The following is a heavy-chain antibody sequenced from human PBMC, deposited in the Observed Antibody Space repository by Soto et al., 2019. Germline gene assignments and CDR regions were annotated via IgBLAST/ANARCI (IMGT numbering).Heavy chain of an antibody. CDR2: IYPGDSDT. D-gene: IGHD3-16*02. CDR1: GYSFTSYW. Sequence: EVQLVQSGAEVKKPGESLKISCKGSGYSFTSYWIGWVRQMPGKGLEWMGIIYPGDSDTRYSPSFQGQVTISADKSISTAYLQWSSLKASDTAMYYCARVLPSYDYIWGSYRSPAYYFDYWGQGTLVTVSS. V-gene: IGHV5-51*03. CDR3: ARVLPSYDYIWGSYRSPAYYFDY. J-gene: IGHJ4*02.